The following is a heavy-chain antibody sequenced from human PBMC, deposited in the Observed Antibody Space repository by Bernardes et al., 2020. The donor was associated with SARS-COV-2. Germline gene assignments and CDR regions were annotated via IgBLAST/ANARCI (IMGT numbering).Heavy chain of an antibody. CDR3: ARDATRGPLLWFGELLDERRRRNGRDG. D-gene: IGHD3-10*01. CDR1: GGSISSINW. CDR2: IYHIGIT. Sequence: SETLSLTCAVSGGSISSINWWSWVRQPPGMWLEWLGEIYHIGITTYNPSLHSRVTISVDKSKNQFSLKRSSVTAADTAVYYCARDATRGPLLWFGELLDERRRRNGRDGWGQGTTVTVSS. J-gene: IGHJ6*02. V-gene: IGHV4-4*02.